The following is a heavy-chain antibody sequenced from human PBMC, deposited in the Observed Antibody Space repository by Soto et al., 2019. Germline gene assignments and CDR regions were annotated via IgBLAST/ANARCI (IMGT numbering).Heavy chain of an antibody. CDR3: ARYFRGSGRYVFGI. CDR1: L. CDR2: INQDGSGT. D-gene: IGHD6-19*01. V-gene: IGHV3-7*03. J-gene: IGHJ4*02. Sequence: LVGGARKAKGKGLEWVANINQDGSGTYYVNSVKGRFTISRDNAKNSLYLQMNSLRAEDTAMYYCARYFRGSGRYVFGIWGQGTLVTVPS.